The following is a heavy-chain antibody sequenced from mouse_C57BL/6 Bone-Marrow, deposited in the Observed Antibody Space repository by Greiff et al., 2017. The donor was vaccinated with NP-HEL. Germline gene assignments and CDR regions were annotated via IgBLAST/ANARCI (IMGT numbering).Heavy chain of an antibody. V-gene: IGHV1-81*01. CDR2: IYPRSGNT. J-gene: IGHJ1*03. Sequence: QVQLKQSGAELARPGASVKLSCKASGYTFTSYGISWVKQSTGQGLEWIGEIYPRSGNTYYNEKFKGKATLTADKSSSTAYMELRSLTSEDSAVYFCARLEGYWYFDVWGTGTTVTVSS. CDR1: GYTFTSYG. CDR3: ARLEGYWYFDV.